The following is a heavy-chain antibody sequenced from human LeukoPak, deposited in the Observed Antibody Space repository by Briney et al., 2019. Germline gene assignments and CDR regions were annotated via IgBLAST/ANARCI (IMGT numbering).Heavy chain of an antibody. CDR3: ARGRPRTFTLIAVAGTSKGWYFDY. CDR2: INHSGST. J-gene: IGHJ4*02. V-gene: IGHV4-34*01. CDR1: GGSFSGYY. D-gene: IGHD6-19*01. Sequence: SETLSLTCAVYGGSFSGYYWSWIRQPPGKGLEWIGEINHSGSTIYNPSLKSRVTISVDTSKNQFSLKLSSVTAADTAVYYCARGRPRTFTLIAVAGTSKGWYFDYWGQGTLVTVSS.